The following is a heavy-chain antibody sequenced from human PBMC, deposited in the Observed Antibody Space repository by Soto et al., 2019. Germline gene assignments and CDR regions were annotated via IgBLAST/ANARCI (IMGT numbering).Heavy chain of an antibody. CDR1: GGSISSGGYS. D-gene: IGHD3-10*01. CDR3: ARSRITMALDY. V-gene: IGHV4-30-2*01. Sequence: QLQLQESGSGLVKPSQTLSLTCAVSGGSISSGGYSWSWIRQPPGKGLEWIGYIYHSGSTYYNPSLKSXXTXSXXRSKNQFSLKLSSVTAADTAVYYCARSRITMALDYWGQGTLVTVSS. CDR2: IYHSGST. J-gene: IGHJ4*02.